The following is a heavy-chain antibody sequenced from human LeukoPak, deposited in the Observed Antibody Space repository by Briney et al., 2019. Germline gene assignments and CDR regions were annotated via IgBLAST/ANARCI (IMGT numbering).Heavy chain of an antibody. Sequence: SETLSLTCTVSGGSISTYYWSWIRQSPGKGLEWIGYIYFSGATNYNPSLKSRVTISVDTSKNQFSLKLSSVTAADTAVYYCAREDPQTKVPEGLDVWGQGTTVTVPS. CDR1: GGSISTYY. V-gene: IGHV4-59*01. J-gene: IGHJ6*02. D-gene: IGHD4/OR15-4a*01. CDR2: IYFSGAT. CDR3: AREDPQTKVPEGLDV.